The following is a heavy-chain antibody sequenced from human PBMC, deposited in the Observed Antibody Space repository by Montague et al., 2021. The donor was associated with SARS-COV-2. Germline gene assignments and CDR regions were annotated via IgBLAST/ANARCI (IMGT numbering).Heavy chain of an antibody. CDR2: IWYDGSNE. CDR1: GFIFSSYG. CDR3: ARGSVGGYYFDY. Sequence: YLSLSCAASGFIFSSYGMHWVRQAPGKGLEWVAPIWYDGSNEYYVDSVKGRFTISRDNFKNTLYLQMNSLRAEDTAIYYCARGSVGGYYFDYWGQGTLVTVSS. J-gene: IGHJ4*02. D-gene: IGHD1-26*01. V-gene: IGHV3-33*01.